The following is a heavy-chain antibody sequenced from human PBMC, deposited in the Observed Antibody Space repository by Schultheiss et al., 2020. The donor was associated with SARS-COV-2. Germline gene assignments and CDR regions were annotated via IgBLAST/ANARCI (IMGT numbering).Heavy chain of an antibody. J-gene: IGHJ4*02. CDR2: ISGSGGST. D-gene: IGHD2-2*01. CDR3: AKDQTRGSYCSSTSCPLRSDY. Sequence: GGSLRLSCAASGFTFSSYAMSWVRQAPGKGLEWVSAISGSGGSTYYADSVKGRFTISRDNSKNTLYLQMNSLRAEDTAVYYCAKDQTRGSYCSSTSCPLRSDYWGQGTLVTVSS. V-gene: IGHV3-23*01. CDR1: GFTFSSYA.